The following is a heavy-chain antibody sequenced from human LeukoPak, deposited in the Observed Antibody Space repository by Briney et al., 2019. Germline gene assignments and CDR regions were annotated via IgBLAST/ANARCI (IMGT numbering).Heavy chain of an antibody. CDR2: INWNGGST. CDR1: GFTFDDYG. D-gene: IGHD3-16*02. CDR3: ATDRGLSPFDY. V-gene: IGHV3-20*03. Sequence: RPGGSLRLSFAASGFTFDDYGMSRVRQAPGKGLEWVSGINWNGGSTGYADSVKGRFTISRDNAKNTLYLQMNSLRAEDTAVYYCATDRGLSPFDYWGQGTLVTVSP. J-gene: IGHJ4*02.